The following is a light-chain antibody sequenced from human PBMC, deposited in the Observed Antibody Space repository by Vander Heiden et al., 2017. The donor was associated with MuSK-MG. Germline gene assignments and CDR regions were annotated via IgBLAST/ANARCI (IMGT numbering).Light chain of an antibody. V-gene: IGLV1-51*01. J-gene: IGLJ2*01. CDR3: ATWDGSLHTVL. CDR1: FSNIGDNY. Sequence: QSVLTQPHAISAARGQNVTISCSGSFSNIGDNYFAWYHQRPTAVPTLLIYDDYKRPSGIPDRFSGSKSDTSATLSITGLRSGDEADYYCATWDGSLHTVLFGGGTKLTVL. CDR2: DDY.